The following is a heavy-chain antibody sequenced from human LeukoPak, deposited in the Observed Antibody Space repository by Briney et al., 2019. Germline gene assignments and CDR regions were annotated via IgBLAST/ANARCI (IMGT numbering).Heavy chain of an antibody. J-gene: IGHJ5*02. CDR3: ARDRHSSGWYSDWFDP. CDR2: IIPIFGTA. CDR1: GGTFSSYA. D-gene: IGHD6-19*01. Sequence: GASVKVSCKASGGTFSSYAISWVRQAPGQGLEWMGGIIPIFGTANYAQKFQGRVTITADESTSTAYMELSSLRSEDTAVYYCARDRHSSGWYSDWFDPWGQGTLVTVSS. V-gene: IGHV1-69*13.